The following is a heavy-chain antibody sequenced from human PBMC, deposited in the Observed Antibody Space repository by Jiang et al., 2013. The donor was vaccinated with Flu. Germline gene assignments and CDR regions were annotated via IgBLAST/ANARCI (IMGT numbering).Heavy chain of an antibody. J-gene: IGHJ4*02. D-gene: IGHD3-3*01. V-gene: IGHV2-5*06. CDR1: GFSLTTSGVG. CDR2: IYWDDDK. CDR3: AHLSSPGYDFWTGTVDS. Sequence: KPTQTLTLTCTVSGFSLTTSGVGVGWIRQPPGKTLEWLALIYWDDDKRYRLSLQSRLTITKDTSRNQVVLTLSDMDPVDTARYYCAHLSSPGYDFWTGTVDSWGQGPWSPSPQ.